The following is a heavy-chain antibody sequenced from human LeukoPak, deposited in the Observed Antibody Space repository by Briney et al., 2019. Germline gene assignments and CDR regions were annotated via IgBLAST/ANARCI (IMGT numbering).Heavy chain of an antibody. CDR1: GGSISSSSYY. V-gene: IGHV4-39*01. D-gene: IGHD3-3*01. CDR3: ARSYYDFWSGINWFDP. J-gene: IGHJ5*02. Sequence: PSETLSLTCTVSGGSISSSSYYWGWIRQPPGKGLEWIGSIYYSGSTYYNPSLKSRVTISVDTSKNQFSLKLSSVTAADTAVYYCARSYYDFWSGINWFDPWGQGTLVTVSS. CDR2: IYYSGST.